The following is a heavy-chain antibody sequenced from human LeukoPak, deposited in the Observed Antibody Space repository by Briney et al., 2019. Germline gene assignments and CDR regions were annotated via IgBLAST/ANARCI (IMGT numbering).Heavy chain of an antibody. Sequence: GESLRLSCAASGFTFSSYGMHWVRQAPGKGLEWVALISYDGSNKNYADSVKGRFTISRDNSKNTLYLQMNSLRAEDTAVYYCAKEGEYSYGGPLDYWGQGTLVTVSS. J-gene: IGHJ4*02. CDR2: ISYDGSNK. CDR1: GFTFSSYG. V-gene: IGHV3-30*18. D-gene: IGHD5-18*01. CDR3: AKEGEYSYGGPLDY.